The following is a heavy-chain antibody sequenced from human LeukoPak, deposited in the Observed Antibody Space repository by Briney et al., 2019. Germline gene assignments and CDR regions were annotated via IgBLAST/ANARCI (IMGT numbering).Heavy chain of an antibody. J-gene: IGHJ4*02. CDR3: ATLPYYYDSSGSYYFDY. V-gene: IGHV3-30*02. Sequence: PGGSLRLSCAASGFIFNSYGMHWVRQAPGKGLEWVAFIRYDGSNKYYADSVKGRFTISRDNSKNTLYVQMNSLRVEDTAVYYRATLPYYYDSSGSYYFDYWGQGTLVTVSS. CDR1: GFIFNSYG. CDR2: IRYDGSNK. D-gene: IGHD3-22*01.